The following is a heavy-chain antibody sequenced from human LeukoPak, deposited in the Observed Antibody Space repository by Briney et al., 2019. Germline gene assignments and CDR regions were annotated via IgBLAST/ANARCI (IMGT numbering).Heavy chain of an antibody. J-gene: IGHJ4*02. Sequence: GGSLRLSCAASGFTFGSHTMNWVRQAPGKGLEWVSSISSSSSYIYYADSVKGRFTISRDNAKNSLYLQMNSLRAEDTAVYYCARADGSAYFDYWGQGTLVTVSS. CDR3: ARADGSAYFDY. CDR2: ISSSSSYI. CDR1: GFTFGSHT. D-gene: IGHD3-22*01. V-gene: IGHV3-21*01.